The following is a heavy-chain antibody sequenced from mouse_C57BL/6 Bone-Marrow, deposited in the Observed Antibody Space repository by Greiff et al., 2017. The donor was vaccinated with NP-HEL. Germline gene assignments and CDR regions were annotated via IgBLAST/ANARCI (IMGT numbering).Heavy chain of an antibody. CDR1: GYTFTSYW. V-gene: IGHV1-69*01. CDR2: IDPSDSYT. CDR3: ASEGNWVFAY. Sequence: QVQLQQPGAELVMPGASVKLSCKASGYTFTSYWMHWVKQRPGQGLEWIGEIDPSDSYTNYNQKFKGKSTLTVDKSSSTAYMQLSSLTSEDSAVYYCASEGNWVFAYWGQGTLVTVSA. D-gene: IGHD4-1*01. J-gene: IGHJ3*01.